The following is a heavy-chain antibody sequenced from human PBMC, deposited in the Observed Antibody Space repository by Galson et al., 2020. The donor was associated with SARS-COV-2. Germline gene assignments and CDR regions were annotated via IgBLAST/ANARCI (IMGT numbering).Heavy chain of an antibody. D-gene: IGHD2-2*01. CDR1: VGYFSGFS. CDR2: INHSGSA. V-gene: IGHV4-34*01. J-gene: IGHJ6*02. CDR3: ARGRVGVVPAPRLGLGPDCDYYAMGV. Sequence: SEPLSPTCAVYVGYFSGFSWSWVRQSPGKGLEWIGEINHSGSANYNPSLKSRVTISVDTSKNQFSLKLTSVTAAETGVYYCARGRVGVVPAPRLGLGPDCDYYAMGVWGQWTTITVSS.